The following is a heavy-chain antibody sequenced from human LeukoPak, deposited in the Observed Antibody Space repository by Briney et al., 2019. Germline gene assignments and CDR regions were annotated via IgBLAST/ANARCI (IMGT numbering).Heavy chain of an antibody. Sequence: SSETLSLTCAVSGGSFSGYYWTWIRQPPGKGLEWIGEINHSGSANYNPSLKSRVTISLDTSKNQFSLKLSSVTAADTAVYYCARGQGTVTTHWGQGTLVTVSS. J-gene: IGHJ4*02. CDR3: ARGQGTVTTH. CDR1: GGSFSGYY. CDR2: INHSGSA. V-gene: IGHV4-34*01. D-gene: IGHD4-17*01.